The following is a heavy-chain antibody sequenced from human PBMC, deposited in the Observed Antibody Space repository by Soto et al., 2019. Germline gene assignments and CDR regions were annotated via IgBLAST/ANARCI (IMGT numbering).Heavy chain of an antibody. D-gene: IGHD3-10*01. J-gene: IGHJ4*02. CDR2: IIPILGIA. CDR1: GGTFSSYI. Sequence: QVQLVQSGAEVKKPGSSVKVSCKASGGTFSSYIISWVRQAPGQGLEWMGRIIPILGIANYAQKFQGRVTITADKSTSTAYMELSSLRSEDTAVYYCAREEYYYGSGSFFTGWGQGTLVTVSS. CDR3: AREEYYYGSGSFFTG. V-gene: IGHV1-69*08.